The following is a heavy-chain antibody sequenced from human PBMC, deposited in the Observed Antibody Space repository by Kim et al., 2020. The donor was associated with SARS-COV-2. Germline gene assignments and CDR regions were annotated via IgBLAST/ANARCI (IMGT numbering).Heavy chain of an antibody. Sequence: GSTPDYACSVHARFTISRDSAKRSVSLQMNSLTPEDTAVYYCVREPSNWGQGTLVTVSS. CDR3: VREPSN. J-gene: IGHJ4*02. V-gene: IGHV3-11*01. CDR2: GSTP.